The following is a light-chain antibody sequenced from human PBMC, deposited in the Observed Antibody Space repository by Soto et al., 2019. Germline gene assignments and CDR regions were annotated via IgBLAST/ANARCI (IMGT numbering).Light chain of an antibody. Sequence: EIVLTQSPATLSLSPGETATLSCRASQSVRNYLAWYRQKPGQAPRLLIYGASSRAAGIPVRFSGSGSETDFTLTISRLEPEDFAVYYCQQYGSSGTFGQGTKVDIK. V-gene: IGKV3-20*01. CDR3: QQYGSSGT. CDR2: GAS. J-gene: IGKJ1*01. CDR1: QSVRNY.